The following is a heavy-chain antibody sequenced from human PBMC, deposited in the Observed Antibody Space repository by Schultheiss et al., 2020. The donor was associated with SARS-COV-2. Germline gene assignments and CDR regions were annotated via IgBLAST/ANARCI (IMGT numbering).Heavy chain of an antibody. CDR2: IYYSGST. CDR3: ARSRPYSSCWYSGDGVFDY. CDR1: GGSISSYY. Sequence: SETLSLTCTVSGGSISSYYWSWIRQPPGKGLEWIGYIYYSGSTNYNPSLKSRVTISVDTSKNQFSLKLSSVTAADTAVYYCARSRPYSSCWYSGDGVFDYWGQGTLVTVSS. V-gene: IGHV4-59*01. D-gene: IGHD6-19*01. J-gene: IGHJ4*02.